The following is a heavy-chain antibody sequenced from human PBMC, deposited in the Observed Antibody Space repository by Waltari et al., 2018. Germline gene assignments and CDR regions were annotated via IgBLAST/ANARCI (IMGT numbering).Heavy chain of an antibody. J-gene: IGHJ4*02. CDR3: ARRADY. Sequence: QVQLQQWGAGLLKPSETLSLTCAVYAGSFSGYYWSWLRTAPGKGLEWIGEINHSGSTNYNPSLKSRVTISVDTSKNQFSLKLSSVTAADTAVYYCARRADYWGQGTLVTVSS. CDR2: INHSGST. V-gene: IGHV4-34*01. CDR1: AGSFSGYY.